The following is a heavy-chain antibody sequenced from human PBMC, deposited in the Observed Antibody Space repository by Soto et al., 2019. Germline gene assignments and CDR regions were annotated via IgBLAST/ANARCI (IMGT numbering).Heavy chain of an antibody. CDR2: ISYDGSNK. V-gene: IGHV3-30*18. Sequence: QVQLVESGGGVVQPGRSLRLSCAASGFTFSSYGMHWVRQAPGKGLEWVAVISYDGSNKYYADSVKGRFTISRDNSKNTLYLQMNSLRAEDTAVYYCAKDENSSGPSGGWGQGTLVTVSS. D-gene: IGHD6-19*01. CDR3: AKDENSSGPSGG. CDR1: GFTFSSYG. J-gene: IGHJ4*02.